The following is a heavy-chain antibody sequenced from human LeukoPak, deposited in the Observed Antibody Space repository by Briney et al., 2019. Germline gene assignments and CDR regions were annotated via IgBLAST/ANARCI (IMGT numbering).Heavy chain of an antibody. CDR3: AHTPDYGDYLYYFDY. V-gene: IGHV2-5*01. D-gene: IGHD4-17*01. J-gene: IGHJ4*02. CDR1: GFSLSTSGVG. Sequence: KESGPTLVKPTQPLPLTCTFSGFSLSTSGVGVGWIRQPPGKALEGLALIYWNDDKRYSPSLKSRLTIHKDTYKNQGVLTMTNMDPVDTATYYCAHTPDYGDYLYYFDYWGQGTLVTVSS. CDR2: IYWNDDK.